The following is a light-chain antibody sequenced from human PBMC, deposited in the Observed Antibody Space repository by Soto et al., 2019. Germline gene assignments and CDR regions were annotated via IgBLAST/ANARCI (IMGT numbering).Light chain of an antibody. CDR1: LSVSSSY. CDR3: QQYGSSPWT. V-gene: IGKV3-20*01. CDR2: GAY. Sequence: DSVVTQAPATLSLSPGERVNLSCRASLSVSSSYLAWYQQKPGQPPRLIIYGAYSRATGITDRFSGSGSGTDFTFTIRRLEPGDFAVYYCQQYGSSPWTFGQGTKVDIK. J-gene: IGKJ1*01.